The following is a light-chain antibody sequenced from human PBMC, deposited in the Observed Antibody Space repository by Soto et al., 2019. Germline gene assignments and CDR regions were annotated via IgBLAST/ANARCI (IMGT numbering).Light chain of an antibody. J-gene: IGKJ4*01. CDR3: QQYFAWPLT. V-gene: IGKV3-15*01. CDR2: GAT. CDR1: QSVNGA. Sequence: ERVMTQSPATLAVSPGERATLSCRASQSVNGALAWYQQRPGQAPRLLIFGATTRATDVPARFSGSGSGTDFTLTSSSLQPDDVAVYYCQQYFAWPLTFGGGTKVELK.